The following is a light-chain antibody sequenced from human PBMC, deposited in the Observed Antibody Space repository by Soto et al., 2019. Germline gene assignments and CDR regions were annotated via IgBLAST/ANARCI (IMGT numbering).Light chain of an antibody. V-gene: IGLV2-14*01. CDR3: KSYTSISTWV. CDR1: SSDVGGYNY. J-gene: IGLJ3*02. CDR2: EVT. Sequence: QSALAQPASVSGSPGQSITISCSGTSSDVGGYNYVSWYQHHPGKAPKLLIYEVTNRPSGVSNRFSGSKSGNTVSLTISGLQAEDEAAYYCKSYTSISTWVFGGGTKLTVL.